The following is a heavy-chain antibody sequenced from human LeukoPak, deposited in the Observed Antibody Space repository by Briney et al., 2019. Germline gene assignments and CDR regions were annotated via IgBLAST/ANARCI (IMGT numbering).Heavy chain of an antibody. V-gene: IGHV4-39*01. CDR2: IYYSGST. CDR3: ARLGDGYNSIIDY. CDR1: GGSISSSSYY. D-gene: IGHD5-24*01. J-gene: IGHJ4*02. Sequence: AETLSLTCTVSGGSISSSSYYWGGIRQPPGRGLEWIGSIYYSGSTYYNPSLKSRVTISVDTSKNQFSLKLSSVTAADTAVYYCARLGDGYNSIIDYWGQGTLVTVSS.